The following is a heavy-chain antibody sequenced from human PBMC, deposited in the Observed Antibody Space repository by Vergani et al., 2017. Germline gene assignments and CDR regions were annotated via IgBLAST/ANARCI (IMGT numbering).Heavy chain of an antibody. Sequence: QVQLQESGPGLVKPSQTLSLTCTVSGGSISSGSYYWSWIRQPAGKGLEWIGRIYTSGSTNYNPSLKSRVTISVDTSKNQFSLKLSSVTAADTAVYYCAIATVDAFDIWGQGTMVTVSS. CDR3: AIATVDAFDI. CDR2: IYTSGST. CDR1: GGSISSGSYY. J-gene: IGHJ3*02. D-gene: IGHD4-17*01. V-gene: IGHV4-61*02.